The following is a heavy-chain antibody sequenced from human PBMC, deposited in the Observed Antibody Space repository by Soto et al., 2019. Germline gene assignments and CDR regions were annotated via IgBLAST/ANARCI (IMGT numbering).Heavy chain of an antibody. V-gene: IGHV3-33*01. CDR1: GFTFSSYG. D-gene: IGHD1-26*01. CDR3: ASGCFPPGACVSDFDI. J-gene: IGHJ3*02. CDR2: IWYDGSKK. Sequence: QVQLVESGGGLIQPGRSLRLSCAASGFTFSSYGMHWVRQAPGKGLEWVAVIWYDGSKKYYADSVQGRFTIARDNSQNTLYLQMTSMRAEDTSVKYCASGCFPPGACVSDFDIWGKGTMVTVSS.